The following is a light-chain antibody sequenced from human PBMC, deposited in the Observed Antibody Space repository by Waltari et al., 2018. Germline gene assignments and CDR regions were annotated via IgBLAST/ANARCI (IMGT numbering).Light chain of an antibody. CDR1: QSVSTS. V-gene: IGKV3-11*01. CDR2: DAS. CDR3: QRRSNSPPWT. J-gene: IGKJ1*01. Sequence: EIVFTQCPVTLSLSPGDRATLSCRASQSVSTSLAWSQHRPGQAPRLLLYDASTRATGIPARFIGSGSGTDFSLTIISLEPEDFAVYYCQRRSNSPPWTFGQGTTVEVK.